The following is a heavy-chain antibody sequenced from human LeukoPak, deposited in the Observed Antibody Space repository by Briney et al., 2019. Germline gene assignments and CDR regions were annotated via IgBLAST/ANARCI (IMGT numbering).Heavy chain of an antibody. J-gene: IGHJ4*02. CDR3: ARGAGSYGDYSLWLGY. CDR2: VSAYNGNT. D-gene: IGHD4-17*01. Sequence: ASVKVSCKASGYTISGYGFSWVRQAPGQGLEWMGWVSAYNGNTIYAQSYQGRVTMTTDTSTSTAYMELRSLRPDDTAVYYCARGAGSYGDYSLWLGYWGQGTLVTVSS. CDR1: GYTISGYG. V-gene: IGHV1-18*01.